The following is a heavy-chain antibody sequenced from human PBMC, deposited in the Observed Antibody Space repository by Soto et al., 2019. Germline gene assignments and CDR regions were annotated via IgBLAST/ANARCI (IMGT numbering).Heavy chain of an antibody. CDR3: AKDIYSPIAAAGTYLYY. Sequence: SLKISCAASGFTFDDYAMHWVRQAPGKGLEWVSGISWNSGSIGYADSVKGRFTISRDNAKNSLYLQMNSLRAEDTSLYYCAKDIYSPIAAAGTYLYYWGQGTLVTVSS. CDR2: ISWNSGSI. V-gene: IGHV3-9*01. J-gene: IGHJ4*02. CDR1: GFTFDDYA. D-gene: IGHD6-13*01.